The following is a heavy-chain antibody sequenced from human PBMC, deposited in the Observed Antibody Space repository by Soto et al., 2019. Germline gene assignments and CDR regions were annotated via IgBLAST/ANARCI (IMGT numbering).Heavy chain of an antibody. CDR3: ARWRYSSSSNYYYMDV. CDR1: SGSISSSNW. V-gene: IGHV4-4*02. CDR2: IYHSGST. Sequence: SSETLSLTCAVSSGSISSSNWWSWVRQPPGKGLEWIGEIYHSGSTNYNPSLKSRVTISVDKSKNQFSLKLSSVTAADTAVYYCARWRYSSSSNYYYMDVWGKGTTVTVSS. J-gene: IGHJ6*03. D-gene: IGHD6-6*01.